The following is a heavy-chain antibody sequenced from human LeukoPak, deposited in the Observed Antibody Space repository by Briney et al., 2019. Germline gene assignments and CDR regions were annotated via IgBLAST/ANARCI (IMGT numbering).Heavy chain of an antibody. CDR1: GFTFSSYA. CDR3: ARDPTWGAGELLNAFDI. J-gene: IGHJ3*02. V-gene: IGHV1-69*01. CDR2: IIPIFGTA. D-gene: IGHD3-10*01. Sequence: GGSLRLSCVVSGFTFSSYAISWVRQAPGQGLDWMGGIIPIFGTANYAQKFQGRVTITADESTSTAYMELSSLRSEDTAVYYCARDPTWGAGELLNAFDIWGQGTMVIVSS.